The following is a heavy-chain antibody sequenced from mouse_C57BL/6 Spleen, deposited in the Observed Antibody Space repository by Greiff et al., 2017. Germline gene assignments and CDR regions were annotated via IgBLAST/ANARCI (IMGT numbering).Heavy chain of an antibody. CDR1: GYTFTSYW. CDR2: IHPNSGST. Sequence: QVQLKQPGAELVKPGASVKLSCKASGYTFTSYWMHWVKQRPGQGLEWIGMIHPNSGSTNYNEKFKSKATLTVDKSSSTAYMQLSSLTSEDSAVYYCARTLYYYGSREFDYWGQGTTLTVSS. V-gene: IGHV1-64*01. D-gene: IGHD1-1*01. J-gene: IGHJ2*01. CDR3: ARTLYYYGSREFDY.